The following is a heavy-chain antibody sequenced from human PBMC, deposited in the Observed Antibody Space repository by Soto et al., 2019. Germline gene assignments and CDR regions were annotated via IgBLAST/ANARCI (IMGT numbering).Heavy chain of an antibody. CDR1: DFSFTSHG. J-gene: IGHJ4*02. D-gene: IGHD3-3*01. V-gene: IGHV1-18*04. CDR2: ISLYNGNT. Sequence: ASVKVSCKAYDFSFTSHGISWVRQAPGQGLEWMGWISLYNGNTNYAQQFQGRVTMTTDTSTSTAYMELRSLRSDDTAMYYCATARSWSRLDYWGQGSLVTVSS. CDR3: ATARSWSRLDY.